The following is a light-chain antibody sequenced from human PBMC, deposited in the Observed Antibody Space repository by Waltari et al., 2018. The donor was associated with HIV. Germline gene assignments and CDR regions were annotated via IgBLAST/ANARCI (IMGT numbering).Light chain of an antibody. CDR2: GGS. Sequence: DIQMIQSPSSLSATVGDRVTITCRANQNINSYLNWYRQQPRKAPDLLIFGGSTLQSGVPSRFISSRSGIDFILAITAYQHEDLATYLYQQGHSYPATFGQGTK. V-gene: IGKV1-39*01. CDR1: QNINSY. J-gene: IGKJ2*01. CDR3: QQGHSYPAT.